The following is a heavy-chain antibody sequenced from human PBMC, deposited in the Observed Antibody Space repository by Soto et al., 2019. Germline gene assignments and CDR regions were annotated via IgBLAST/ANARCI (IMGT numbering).Heavy chain of an antibody. Sequence: QEQRVQSAAEVKKPGASVKVSCMTSGYTFNDYEINWVRQATGQGLEWIGWMNPNSGETGYAQRFQGRVTMTTSSSLSTAYLELSSLTSDDTAVYCCARSAMPARPRWYNWFDPWGQGTLVTVSS. D-gene: IGHD2-2*01. J-gene: IGHJ5*02. V-gene: IGHV1-8*02. CDR1: GYTFNDYE. CDR3: ARSAMPARPRWYNWFDP. CDR2: MNPNSGET.